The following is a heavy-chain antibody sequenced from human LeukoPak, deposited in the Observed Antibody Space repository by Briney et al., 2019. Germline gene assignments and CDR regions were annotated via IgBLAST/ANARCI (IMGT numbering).Heavy chain of an antibody. CDR2: ISGSGGST. V-gene: IGHV3-23*01. CDR1: GFTFSTYA. Sequence: PGGSLRLSCAASGFTFSTYAMSWVRQAPGKGLEWVSGISGSGGSTYYADSVKGRFTIFRDDSKNTLYLQMNSLRAEDTAVYYCAKRYCTSTKCYQLDYWGQGTLVTVSS. D-gene: IGHD2-2*01. J-gene: IGHJ4*02. CDR3: AKRYCTSTKCYQLDY.